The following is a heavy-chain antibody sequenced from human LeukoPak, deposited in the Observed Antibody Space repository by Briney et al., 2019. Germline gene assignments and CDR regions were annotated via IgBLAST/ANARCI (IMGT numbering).Heavy chain of an antibody. CDR1: GGSISSYY. CDR3: ARHAGLVGAQIDY. CDR2: IYYSGST. J-gene: IGHJ4*02. V-gene: IGHV4-59*08. Sequence: PSETLSLTCTVSGGSISSYYWSWIRQPPGKGLEWIGYIYYSGSTNYSPSLKSRVTISVDTSKNQFSLKLSSVTAADTAVYYCARHAGLVGAQIDYWGQGTLVTVSS. D-gene: IGHD1-26*01.